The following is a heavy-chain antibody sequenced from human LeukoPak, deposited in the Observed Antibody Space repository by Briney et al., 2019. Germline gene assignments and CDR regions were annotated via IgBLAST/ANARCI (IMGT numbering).Heavy chain of an antibody. V-gene: IGHV4-59*01. CDR2: IYYSGST. CDR3: AREGVSNLNWFDP. CDR1: GGSISSYY. J-gene: IGHJ5*02. D-gene: IGHD4-11*01. Sequence: SETLSLTCTVSGGSISSYYWSWIRQPPGKGLEWIGYIYYSGSTNYNPSPKGRVTISVDTSKNQFSLKLSSVTAADTAVYYCAREGVSNLNWFDPWGQGTLVTVSS.